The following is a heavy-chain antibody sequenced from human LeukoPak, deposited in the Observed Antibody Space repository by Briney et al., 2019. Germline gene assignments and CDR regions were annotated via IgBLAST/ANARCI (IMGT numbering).Heavy chain of an antibody. CDR2: IYYSGST. Sequence: SETLSLTCTVSGGSISSSSYYWGWIRQPPGKGLEWIGSIYYSGSTYYNPSLKSRVTISVDTSKNQFSLKLSSVTAADTAVYYCARIDYGGNGLEHWGQGTLVTVSS. J-gene: IGHJ1*01. V-gene: IGHV4-39*07. CDR1: GGSISSSSYY. CDR3: ARIDYGGNGLEH. D-gene: IGHD4-23*01.